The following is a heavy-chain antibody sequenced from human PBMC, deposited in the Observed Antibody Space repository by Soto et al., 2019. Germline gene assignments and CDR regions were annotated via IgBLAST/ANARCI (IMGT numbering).Heavy chain of an antibody. V-gene: IGHV1-69*13. CDR1: GGTFSSYA. CDR2: IIPIFGTA. Sequence: ASVKVSCKASGGTFSSYAISWVRQAPGQGLEWMGGIIPIFGTANYAQKFQGRVTITADESTSTAYMELSSLRSEDTAVYYCAIHTRRELLPPFHYWGQGTLVTVS. D-gene: IGHD1-26*01. CDR3: AIHTRRELLPPFHY. J-gene: IGHJ4*02.